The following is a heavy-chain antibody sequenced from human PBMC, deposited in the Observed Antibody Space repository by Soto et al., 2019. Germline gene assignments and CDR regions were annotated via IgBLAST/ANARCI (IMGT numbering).Heavy chain of an antibody. V-gene: IGHV4-30-4*01. CDR2: IYYSGNT. Sequence: SETLSLTCTVSGGSISSGDYYWNWIRQPPGKGLEWIGNIYYSGNTDCNPSLKSRVTISVDTSKNQFSLNLSSVTAADSAVYYCAGQPTAGSFYDLGSYYYYYGMDVWGQGITVTVSS. CDR1: GGSISSGDYY. D-gene: IGHD3-16*01. CDR3: AGQPTAGSFYDLGSYYYYYGMDV. J-gene: IGHJ6*02.